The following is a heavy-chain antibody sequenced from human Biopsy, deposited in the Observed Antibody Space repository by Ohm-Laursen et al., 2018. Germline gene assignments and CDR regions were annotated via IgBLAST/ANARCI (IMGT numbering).Heavy chain of an antibody. V-gene: IGHV4-34*01. J-gene: IGHJ6*02. CDR1: GESFNGYY. D-gene: IGHD3-22*01. CDR3: VRGVDYYDPYHYYALDV. CDR2: INHSGRT. Sequence: GTLSLTCAVYGESFNGYYWSWIRQTPGKELEWIGEINHSGRTNYNPSLKSRVTISVDTSKNQFSLKVRSVTAADTAVYYCVRGVDYYDPYHYYALDVWGQGTTATVSS.